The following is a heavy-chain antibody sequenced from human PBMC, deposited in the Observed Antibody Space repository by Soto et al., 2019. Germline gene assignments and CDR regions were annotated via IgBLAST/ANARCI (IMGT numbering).Heavy chain of an antibody. CDR2: IYYSGST. D-gene: IGHD2-15*01. CDR3: ARVRNYGGNCDAFDL. CDR1: CGSISSADYY. V-gene: IGHV4-30-4*01. Sequence: QVQLQESGPRLVKSSQTLSLTCTVSCGSISSADYYWSWISQPPGKDLEWIGYIYYSGSTYYKPYIKSRVTISAATSKNRFSMKLSSVTAPDTAVYYCARVRNYGGNCDAFDLWGQGTMVSVSS. J-gene: IGHJ3*01.